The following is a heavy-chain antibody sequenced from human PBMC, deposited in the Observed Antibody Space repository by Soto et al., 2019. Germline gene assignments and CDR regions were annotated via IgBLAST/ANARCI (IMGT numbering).Heavy chain of an antibody. Sequence: SVKVSCEASGGTFSSYAISWVRQAPGQGLEWMGGIIPIFGTANYAQKFLGRVTITADESTSTAYMELSSLRSEDTAVYYCARDLRGGSGWSRGVFDYWGQGTLVTVSS. CDR3: ARDLRGGSGWSRGVFDY. CDR1: GGTFSSYA. J-gene: IGHJ4*02. V-gene: IGHV1-69*13. CDR2: IIPIFGTA. D-gene: IGHD6-19*01.